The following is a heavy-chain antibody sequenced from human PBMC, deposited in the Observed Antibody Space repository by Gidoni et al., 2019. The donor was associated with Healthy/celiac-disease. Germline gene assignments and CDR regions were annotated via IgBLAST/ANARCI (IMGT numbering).Heavy chain of an antibody. CDR3: ARGRGSDWADAFDI. J-gene: IGHJ3*02. D-gene: IGHD1-26*01. CDR1: GFTSRRYA. V-gene: IGHV3-30-3*01. Sequence: VPLVESGGGVVQPGRSLRLSCAASGFTSRRYAMHWVRRAPGKGLECVALISYDGSNKYYADSVKGRFTISRDNSKNTLYLQMNSLRAEDTAVYYCARGRGSDWADAFDIWGQGTMVTVSS. CDR2: ISYDGSNK.